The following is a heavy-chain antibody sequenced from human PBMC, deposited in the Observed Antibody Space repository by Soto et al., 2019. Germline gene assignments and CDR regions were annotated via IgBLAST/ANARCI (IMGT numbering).Heavy chain of an antibody. CDR3: ARGPPESAGV. D-gene: IGHD3-10*01. V-gene: IGHV1-8*02. J-gene: IGHJ4*02. Sequence: QAQLVQSGAEVKKPGASVKVSCKASGYTFTSSDINWVRQAPGQGLGWMGWMNPHSGDTGYAQKLQGRVTLTRHTSIRTAYMELSSLRSEDTVVYYCARGPPESAGVWGQGTLVTVSS. CDR1: GYTFTSSD. CDR2: MNPHSGDT.